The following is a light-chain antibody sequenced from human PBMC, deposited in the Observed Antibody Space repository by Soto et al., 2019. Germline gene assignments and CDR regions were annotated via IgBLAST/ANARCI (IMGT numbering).Light chain of an antibody. CDR1: SSDVGGYNY. Sequence: QSVLAQPASVSGSPGQSITISCTPTSSDVGGYNYVSWYQQHPGKAPKLMIYEVSNRPSGVSNRFSGSKSGNTASLTISGLQAEDEADYYCSSYTSSSTLVFGTGTKVTVL. J-gene: IGLJ1*01. CDR2: EVS. CDR3: SSYTSSSTLV. V-gene: IGLV2-14*01.